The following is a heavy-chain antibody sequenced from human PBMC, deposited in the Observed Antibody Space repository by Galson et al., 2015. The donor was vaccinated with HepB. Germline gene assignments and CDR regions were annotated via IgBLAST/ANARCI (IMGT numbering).Heavy chain of an antibody. CDR2: IIPIFGTA. D-gene: IGHD2-15*01. V-gene: IGHV1-69*13. CDR3: ARDQAKYCSGGSCYSADDY. Sequence: SVKVSCKASGGTFSSYAISWVRQAPGQGLEWMGGIIPIFGTANYAQKFQGRVTITAGESTSTAYMELSSLRSEDTAVYYCARDQAKYCSGGSCYSADDYWGQGTLVTVSS. J-gene: IGHJ4*02. CDR1: GGTFSSYA.